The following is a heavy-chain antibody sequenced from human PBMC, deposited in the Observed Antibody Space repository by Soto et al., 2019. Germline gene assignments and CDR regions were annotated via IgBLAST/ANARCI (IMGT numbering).Heavy chain of an antibody. D-gene: IGHD2-2*01. V-gene: IGHV3-66*01. CDR3: ASNIVVVPAAMPDDYYYYMDV. CDR1: GFTVSSNY. Sequence: GGSLRLSCAASGFTVSSNYMSWVRQAPGKGLEWVSVIYSGGSTNYADSVKGRFTISRDNSKNTLYLQMNSLRAEDTAVYYCASNIVVVPAAMPDDYYYYMDVWGKGTTVTVSS. CDR2: IYSGGST. J-gene: IGHJ6*03.